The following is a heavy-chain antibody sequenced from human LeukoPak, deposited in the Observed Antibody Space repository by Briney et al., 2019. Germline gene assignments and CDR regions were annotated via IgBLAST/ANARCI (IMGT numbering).Heavy chain of an antibody. CDR3: AKDIGVTMVRGVIGYYYYGMDV. V-gene: IGHV3-43*02. J-gene: IGHJ6*02. Sequence: GGSLRLSCAASGFGFEDYVMHWVRQVPGKGLEWVALIGGDSASTYYADSVKGRFTISRDNSKNSLYLQMNSLRTEGTALYYCAKDIGVTMVRGVIGYYYYGMDVWGQGTTVTVSS. D-gene: IGHD3-10*01. CDR1: GFGFEDYV. CDR2: IGGDSAST.